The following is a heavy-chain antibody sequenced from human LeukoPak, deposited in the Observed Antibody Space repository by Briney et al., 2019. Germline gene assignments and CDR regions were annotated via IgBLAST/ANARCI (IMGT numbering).Heavy chain of an antibody. CDR1: GFTFSSYG. CDR2: IWYDGSNK. Sequence: GGSLRLSCAASGFTFSSYGMRWVRQAPGKGLEWVAVIWYDGSNKYYADSVKGRFTISRDNSKNTLYLQMNSLRAEDTAVYYCAKDSEFLDAFDIWGQGTMVTVSS. J-gene: IGHJ3*02. CDR3: AKDSEFLDAFDI. V-gene: IGHV3-33*06. D-gene: IGHD3-10*01.